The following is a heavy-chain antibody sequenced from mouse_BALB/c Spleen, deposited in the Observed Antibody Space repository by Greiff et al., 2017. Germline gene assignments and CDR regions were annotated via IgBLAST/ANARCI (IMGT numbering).Heavy chain of an antibody. Sequence: EVKLVESGGDLVKPGGSLKLSCAASGFTFSSYGMSWVRQTPDKRLEWVATISSGGSYTYYPDSVKGRFTISRDNAKNTLYLQMSSLKSEDTAMYYCASYGNYGVWFAYWGQGTLVTVSA. V-gene: IGHV5-6*02. J-gene: IGHJ3*01. CDR3: ASYGNYGVWFAY. D-gene: IGHD2-1*01. CDR2: ISSGGSYT. CDR1: GFTFSSYG.